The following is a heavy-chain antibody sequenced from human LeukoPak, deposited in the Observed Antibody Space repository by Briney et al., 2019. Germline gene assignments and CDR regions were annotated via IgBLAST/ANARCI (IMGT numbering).Heavy chain of an antibody. Sequence: SETLSLTCTVSGDSISSYYWTWIRQPPGKGLELIGYIYYSGSTNYNPSLKSRVTMSLDTSKNQVSLKLTSVTAADTAVYYCATGGDRRKVGYWGQGTLVTVSS. CDR2: IYYSGST. CDR3: ATGGDRRKVGY. J-gene: IGHJ4*02. D-gene: IGHD2-21*02. CDR1: GDSISSYY. V-gene: IGHV4-59*08.